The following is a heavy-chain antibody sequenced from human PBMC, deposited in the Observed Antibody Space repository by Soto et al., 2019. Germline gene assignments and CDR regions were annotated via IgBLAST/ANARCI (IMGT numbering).Heavy chain of an antibody. CDR2: ISSSGSTI. J-gene: IGHJ4*02. V-gene: IGHV3-48*03. CDR1: GFTFSSYE. CDR3: ARLSGTYGRRHYFDY. D-gene: IGHD3-16*01. Sequence: EVHLVESGGGLVQPGGSLRLSCAASGFTFSSYEMNWVRQVPGKGLELVSYISSSGSTIHYADSVKGRFTIYRDNAKSSLYLQMNSLRPEDTAVYDCARLSGTYGRRHYFDYWGQGTLVTVSS.